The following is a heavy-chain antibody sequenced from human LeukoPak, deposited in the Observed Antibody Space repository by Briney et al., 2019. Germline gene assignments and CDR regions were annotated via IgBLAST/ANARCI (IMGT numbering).Heavy chain of an antibody. CDR1: GFSVSSNY. V-gene: IGHV3-53*01. D-gene: IGHD5-24*01. J-gene: IGHJ4*02. CDR3: AREGGDGYSFDY. CDR2: IYSGGST. Sequence: GGSLRLSCAATGFSVSSNYMSWVRQAPGKGLEWVSVIYSGGSTYYADSVKGRFTISRDNSKNTLYLQMNSLRAEDTAVYYCAREGGDGYSFDYWGQGTLVTVSS.